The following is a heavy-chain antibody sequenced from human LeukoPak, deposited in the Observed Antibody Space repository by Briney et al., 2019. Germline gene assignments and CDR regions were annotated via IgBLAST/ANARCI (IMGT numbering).Heavy chain of an antibody. J-gene: IGHJ4*02. Sequence: ASVKVSCKASGYTFTDYYMHWVRQAPGQGLEWMGWINPNSGGTNYAQKFQGRVTMTRDTSISTAYMELSRLRSDDTAVYYCARDRSIWFGEGFDYWGQGTLVTVSS. CDR1: GYTFTDYY. CDR2: INPNSGGT. D-gene: IGHD3-10*01. V-gene: IGHV1-2*02. CDR3: ARDRSIWFGEGFDY.